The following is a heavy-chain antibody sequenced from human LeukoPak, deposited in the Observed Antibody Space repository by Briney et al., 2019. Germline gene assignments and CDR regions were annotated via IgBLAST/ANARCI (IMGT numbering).Heavy chain of an antibody. D-gene: IGHD1-1*01. Sequence: SETLSLTCAVYGGAFSGYYWSWIRQPPGKGLEWIGEINHSGSTNYNPSLKSRVTISVDTSKNQFSLKLSSVTAADTAVYYCARVGTEFDPWGQGTLVTVSS. CDR3: ARVGTEFDP. CDR1: GGAFSGYY. J-gene: IGHJ5*02. CDR2: INHSGST. V-gene: IGHV4-34*01.